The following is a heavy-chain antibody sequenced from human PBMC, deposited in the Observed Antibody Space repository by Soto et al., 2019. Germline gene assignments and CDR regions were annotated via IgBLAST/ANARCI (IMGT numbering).Heavy chain of an antibody. CDR3: ARSFGWYAIDH. Sequence: QMQLQESGPGLVKPSETLSLTCAVSSASIITEQRWTWVRQPPGKGLEWIGEIHHSGSTNNNPSLRSRVTMSVDKSKNQFSPNLNSVAAGDTALYYCARSFGWYAIDHWGQGTLVIVSS. J-gene: IGHJ4*02. D-gene: IGHD6-19*01. CDR1: SASIITEQR. CDR2: IHHSGST. V-gene: IGHV4-4*02.